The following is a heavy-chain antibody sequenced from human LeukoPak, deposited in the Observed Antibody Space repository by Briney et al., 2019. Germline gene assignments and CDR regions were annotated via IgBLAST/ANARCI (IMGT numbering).Heavy chain of an antibody. D-gene: IGHD4-11*01. CDR3: ARGGLVEYSNYRYYYYYYGMDV. CDR2: IYTSGST. J-gene: IGHJ6*02. V-gene: IGHV4-4*07. CDR1: GGSISSYY. Sequence: SETLSLTCTVSGGSISSYYWSWIRQPAGKGLEWIGRIYTSGSTNYNPSLKSRVTMSVDTSKNQFSLRLSSVTAADTAVYYRARGGLVEYSNYRYYYYYYGMDVWGQGTTVTVSS.